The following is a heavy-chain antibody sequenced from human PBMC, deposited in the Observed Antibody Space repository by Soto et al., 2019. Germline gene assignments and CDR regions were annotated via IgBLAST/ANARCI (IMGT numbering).Heavy chain of an antibody. CDR2: IYYSGST. D-gene: IGHD6-19*01. V-gene: IGHV4-39*01. CDR1: GGSISSSIYY. CDR3: ARAIYGWLFDY. Sequence: SETLSLTCTVSGGSISSSIYYWGWIRQPPGKGLEWIGSIYYSGSTYYNPSLKSRVTISVDTSKNQFSLKLSSVTAADTAVDYCARAIYGWLFDYWGQGTLVTVSS. J-gene: IGHJ4*02.